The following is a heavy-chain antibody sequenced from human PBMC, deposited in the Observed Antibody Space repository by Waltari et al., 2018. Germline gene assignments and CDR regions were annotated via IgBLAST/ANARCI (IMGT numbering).Heavy chain of an antibody. CDR1: GGHFSSYA. CDR2: IIPIFGTA. D-gene: IGHD2-2*01. CDR3: ARDIVVVPAALVGAFDI. Sequence: QVQLVQSGAEVKKPGSSVKVSCKASGGHFSSYAISWVRQGPGQGLEWMGGIIPIFGTANYAQKFQGIVTITADESTSTAYMELSSLRSEDRAVYYCARDIVVVPAALVGAFDIWGQGTMVTVSS. V-gene: IGHV1-69*12. J-gene: IGHJ3*02.